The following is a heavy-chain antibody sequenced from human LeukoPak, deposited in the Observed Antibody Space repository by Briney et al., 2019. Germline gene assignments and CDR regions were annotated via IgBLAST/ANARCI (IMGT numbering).Heavy chain of an antibody. CDR3: AKLYCSGSSCYSIDH. D-gene: IGHD2-15*01. V-gene: IGHV3-23*01. Sequence: GGSLRLSCAASGFTFSNYAMSWVRQAPGKGLECVSTITGSGDSTYYADSVKGRFTLSRDISKNTLYPQMNTLRAEDTAVYYCAKLYCSGSSCYSIDHWGQGTLVTVSS. CDR1: GFTFSNYA. CDR2: ITGSGDST. J-gene: IGHJ4*02.